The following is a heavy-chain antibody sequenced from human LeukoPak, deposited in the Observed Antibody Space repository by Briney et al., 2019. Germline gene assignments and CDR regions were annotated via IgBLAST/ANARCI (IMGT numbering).Heavy chain of an antibody. CDR3: AKGSGINHYHWIDP. D-gene: IGHD1-14*01. CDR2: ISGGGGST. Sequence: PGGSLRLSCAASEFTFSNYAMNWVRQAPGKGLEWVSGISGGGGSTYYADSVKGRFTISRDNSKNTLYLQMASLRAEDTALYDCAKGSGINHYHWIDPWGQGTLVIVSS. V-gene: IGHV3-23*01. CDR1: EFTFSNYA. J-gene: IGHJ5*02.